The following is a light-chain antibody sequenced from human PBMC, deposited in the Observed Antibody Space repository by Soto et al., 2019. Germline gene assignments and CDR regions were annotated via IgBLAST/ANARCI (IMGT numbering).Light chain of an antibody. V-gene: IGKV1-39*01. CDR2: DVF. J-gene: IGKJ1*01. Sequence: DIQMTQSPSSRSASVGDRVTITCRASQSSSAYLNGYQQKSGNAPKLLIYDVFTLQTGVPSRFSGSGSGTDVNLTISSLQPEEFAAYYCQQSYISPRTFGQGTKVEIK. CDR1: QSSSAY. CDR3: QQSYISPRT.